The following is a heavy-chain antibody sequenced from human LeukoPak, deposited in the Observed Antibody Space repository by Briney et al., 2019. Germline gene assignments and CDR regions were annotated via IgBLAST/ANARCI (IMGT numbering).Heavy chain of an antibody. D-gene: IGHD6-6*01. CDR1: GFTFSSYS. J-gene: IGHJ4*02. CDR3: ARDPYSSSSFDF. Sequence: GGSLRLSCAASGFTFSSYSMNWVRQAPGKGLEWVSYVSSSSSTIYYADSVKGRFTISRDNAKNSLHLQMNSLRAEDTAVYYCARDPYSSSSFDFWGQGTLVTVSS. CDR2: VSSSSSTI. V-gene: IGHV3-48*01.